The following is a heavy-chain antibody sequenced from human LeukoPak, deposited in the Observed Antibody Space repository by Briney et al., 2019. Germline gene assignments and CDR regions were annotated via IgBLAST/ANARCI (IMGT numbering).Heavy chain of an antibody. V-gene: IGHV3-7*01. J-gene: IGHJ4*02. Sequence: GGSLRLSCAASGFSFSSYWMNWVRQAPGKGLEWVANIKEDGSQKYYVDSVKGRFTISRDNAKNSLYLQMNSLRAEDTAVYFCARDPPLGGTGDFDCWGQGTLVTVSS. CDR3: ARDPPLGGTGDFDC. CDR1: GFSFSSYW. D-gene: IGHD3-10*01. CDR2: IKEDGSQK.